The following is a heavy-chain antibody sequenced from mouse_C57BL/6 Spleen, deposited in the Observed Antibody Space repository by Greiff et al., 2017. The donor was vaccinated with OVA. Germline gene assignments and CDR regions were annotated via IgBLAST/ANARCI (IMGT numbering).Heavy chain of an antibody. J-gene: IGHJ2*01. CDR2: IDPENGDT. CDR1: GFNIKDDY. V-gene: IGHV14-4*01. CDR3: TTPSPCDY. Sequence: VQLQQSGAELVRPGASVKLSCTASGFNIKDDYMHWVKQRPEQGLEWIGWIDPENGDTEYASKFQGKATITADTSSNTAYLQLSSLTSEDSSVCYCTTPSPCDYWGQGTTLTVSS.